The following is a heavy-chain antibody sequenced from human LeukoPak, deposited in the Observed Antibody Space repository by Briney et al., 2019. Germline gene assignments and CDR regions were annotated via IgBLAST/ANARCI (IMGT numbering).Heavy chain of an antibody. J-gene: IGHJ6*03. CDR1: GYTFTSYD. CDR2: MNPNSGNT. CDR3: ARGRGVITGTFYYYYYMDV. Sequence: VSVKVSCKASGYTFTSYDINWVRQATGQGLEWMGWMNPNSGNTGYAQKFQGRVTITRNTSISTAYMELSSLRSEDTAVYYCARGRGVITGTFYYYYYMDVWGKGTTVTVSS. D-gene: IGHD1/OR15-1a*01. V-gene: IGHV1-8*03.